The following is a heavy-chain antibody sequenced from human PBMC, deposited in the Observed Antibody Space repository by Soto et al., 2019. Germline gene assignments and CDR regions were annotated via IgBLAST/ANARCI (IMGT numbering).Heavy chain of an antibody. D-gene: IGHD2-21*02. CDR2: IWYDGSNE. Sequence: ESGGGVVQPGRSLRLSCAASGFTFSSYGMHWVRQAPGKGLEWVALIWYDGSNEYYADSVKGRFTISRDNSKNTLYLQMNSLRAEDTAVYYCARSRENCGGDCYSQDDAFDIWGQGTMVTVSS. V-gene: IGHV3-33*01. CDR3: ARSRENCGGDCYSQDDAFDI. J-gene: IGHJ3*02. CDR1: GFTFSSYG.